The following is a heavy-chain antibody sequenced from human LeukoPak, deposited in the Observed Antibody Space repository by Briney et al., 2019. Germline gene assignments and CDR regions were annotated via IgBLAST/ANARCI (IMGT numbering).Heavy chain of an antibody. CDR2: IYYSGST. CDR3: ARHPAGGYFDY. D-gene: IGHD3-10*01. J-gene: IGHJ4*02. Sequence: SETLSLTCTVSGGSISSSSYYWGWIRQPPGKGLEWIGSIYYSGSTYYNPSLKSRVTISVDTSKNQFSLKLSSVTAADTAVYYCARHPAGGYFDYWGQGTLVTVSS. CDR1: GGSISSSSYY. V-gene: IGHV4-39*01.